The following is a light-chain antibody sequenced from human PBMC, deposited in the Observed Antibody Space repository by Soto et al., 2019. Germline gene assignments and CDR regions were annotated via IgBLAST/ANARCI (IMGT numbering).Light chain of an antibody. Sequence: EIVMTQSPATLSVSPGERATLSCRASQSVSSNLAWSQQKPGQAPRLLIYGASTRATGIPARFSGSGSGTEFTLTISSLQSEDFAVYYCQQYNNSPQTFGQGTKVEIK. CDR1: QSVSSN. J-gene: IGKJ1*01. V-gene: IGKV3-15*01. CDR3: QQYNNSPQT. CDR2: GAS.